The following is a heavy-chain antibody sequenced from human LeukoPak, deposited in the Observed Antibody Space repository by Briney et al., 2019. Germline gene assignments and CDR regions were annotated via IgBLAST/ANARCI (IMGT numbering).Heavy chain of an antibody. CDR2: IYYSGST. D-gene: IGHD6-19*01. Sequence: SETLSLTCTVSGGSISSSSYYWGWIRQPPGKGLEWIGSIYYSGSTYYNPSLKSRVTISVDTSKNQFSLKLSSVTAADTAVYYCARHGGVYLVSSGVTPYYFDYWGQGTLVTVSS. V-gene: IGHV4-39*01. CDR3: ARHGGVYLVSSGVTPYYFDY. CDR1: GGSISSSSYY. J-gene: IGHJ4*02.